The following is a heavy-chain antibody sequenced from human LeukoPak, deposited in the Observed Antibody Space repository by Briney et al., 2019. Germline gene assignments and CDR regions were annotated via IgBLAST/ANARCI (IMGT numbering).Heavy chain of an antibody. V-gene: IGHV1-2*02. D-gene: IGHD3-10*01. CDR3: ARGSYYYGSGSFDP. J-gene: IGHJ5*02. CDR2: INPNSGGT. Sequence: GASVKVSCKASGYTFTGYYMHWVRQAPGQGLEWMGWINPNSGGTNYAQKFQGRVTMTRDTSISTAYMELSRLRSDDTAVYYCARGSYYYGSGSFDPWGQGTLVTVSS. CDR1: GYTFTGYY.